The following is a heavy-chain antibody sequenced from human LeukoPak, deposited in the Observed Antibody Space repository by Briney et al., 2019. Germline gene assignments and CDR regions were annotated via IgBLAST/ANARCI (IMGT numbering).Heavy chain of an antibody. Sequence: SETLSLTCTVSGGSISSYYWSWIRQPPGRGLEWIGYIYYSGSTNYSPSLKSRVTISVDRSKNQFSLKLSSVTAADTAVYYCARSLVGAIGYWGQGTLVTVSS. V-gene: IGHV4-59*12. D-gene: IGHD1-26*01. CDR3: ARSLVGAIGY. J-gene: IGHJ4*02. CDR1: GGSISSYY. CDR2: IYYSGST.